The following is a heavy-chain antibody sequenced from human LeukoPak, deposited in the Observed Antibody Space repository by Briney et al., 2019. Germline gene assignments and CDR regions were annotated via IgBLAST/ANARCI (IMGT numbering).Heavy chain of an antibody. CDR2: IYYSGST. CDR1: GGSISSYY. J-gene: IGHJ5*02. D-gene: IGHD3-10*01. Sequence: KPSETLSLTCTVSGGSISSYYWSWIRQPPGKGLEGIGYIYYSGSTNYNPSLKSRVTISVDTSKNQFSLKLSSVTAADTAVYYCARDMVGAGWFGPWGRGTLVTVSS. V-gene: IGHV4-59*01. CDR3: ARDMVGAGWFGP.